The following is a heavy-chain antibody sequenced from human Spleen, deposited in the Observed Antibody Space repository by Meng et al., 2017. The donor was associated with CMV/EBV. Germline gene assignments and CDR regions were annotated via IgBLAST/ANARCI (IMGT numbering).Heavy chain of an antibody. D-gene: IGHD2-2*01. Sequence: GESLKISCAASGSTFTSFWMSWVRQAPGKGLEWVANIKQDGSEIYYVDSVKGRFTISRDNAKTSLDLQMNSMRAEDTAVYSCARVYCTSTSCFKPPDFLGQGTLVTVSS. CDR1: GSTFTSFW. CDR3: ARVYCTSTSCFKPPDF. J-gene: IGHJ4*02. V-gene: IGHV3-7*01. CDR2: IKQDGSEI.